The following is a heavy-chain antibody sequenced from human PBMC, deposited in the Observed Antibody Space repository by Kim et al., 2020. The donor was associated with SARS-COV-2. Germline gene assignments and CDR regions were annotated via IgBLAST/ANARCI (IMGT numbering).Heavy chain of an antibody. Sequence: SVKVSCKASGGTFSSYAISWVRQAPGQGLEWMGRIIPILGIANYAQKFTGRVTITAAKSTSTAYMELSSLRSEDTAVYYCASDYGYDSSGYGWFDPWGQGTLVTVYS. CDR2: IIPILGIA. V-gene: IGHV1-69*04. CDR1: GGTFSSYA. J-gene: IGHJ5*02. D-gene: IGHD3-22*01. CDR3: ASDYGYDSSGYGWFDP.